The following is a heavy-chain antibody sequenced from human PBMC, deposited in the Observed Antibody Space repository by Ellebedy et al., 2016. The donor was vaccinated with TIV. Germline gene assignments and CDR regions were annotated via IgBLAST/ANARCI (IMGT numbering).Heavy chain of an antibody. CDR3: ASWDFDY. J-gene: IGHJ4*02. CDR2: IWYDGSIK. V-gene: IGHV3-33*01. D-gene: IGHD7-27*01. CDR1: GLTFSRYG. Sequence: GESLKISCAASGLTFSRYGMHWICQAPDKGLEWVAVIWYDGSIKYLADSVKGRFTISRDNFNNTLYLQMNSLRAEDTAVYWCASWDFDYWGQGTLVTVSS.